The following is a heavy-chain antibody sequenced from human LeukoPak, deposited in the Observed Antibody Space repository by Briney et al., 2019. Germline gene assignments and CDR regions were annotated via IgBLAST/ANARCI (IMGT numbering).Heavy chain of an antibody. Sequence: SETLSLTCTVSGGSISSYYWSWIRQPPGKGLEWIGYIYYSGSTNYNPSLKSRVTISVDTSKNQFSLKLSSVTAADTAVYYCARHILQSFRRLPNWFDPWGQGALVTVSS. CDR1: GGSISSYY. CDR3: ARHILQSFRRLPNWFDP. D-gene: IGHD4-17*01. CDR2: IYYSGST. V-gene: IGHV4-59*08. J-gene: IGHJ5*02.